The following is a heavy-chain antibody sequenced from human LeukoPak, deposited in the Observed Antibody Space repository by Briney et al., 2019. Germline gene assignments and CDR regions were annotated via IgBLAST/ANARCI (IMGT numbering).Heavy chain of an antibody. CDR2: ISSSGRTI. J-gene: IGHJ4*02. CDR3: AKERREQSRDNYFDY. D-gene: IGHD1-1*01. V-gene: IGHV3-48*01. CDR1: GFTFNTSN. Sequence: GGSLRLSCAASGFTFNTSNMNWVRQAPGKGLEWISYISSSGRTIYYADSVKGRFTISRDNAKDSLFLQMNSLRAEDTAVYYCAKERREQSRDNYFDYWGQGTLVTVSS.